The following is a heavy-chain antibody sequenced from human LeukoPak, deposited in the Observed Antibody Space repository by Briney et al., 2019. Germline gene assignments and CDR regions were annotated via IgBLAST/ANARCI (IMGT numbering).Heavy chain of an antibody. D-gene: IGHD5-24*01. CDR2: IYHSGST. V-gene: IGHV4-30-2*01. CDR3: AREAVEMATMYFDY. CDR1: GGSISSGGYS. Sequence: SETLSLTCAVSGGSISSGGYSWSWIRQPPGKGLEWIGYIYHSGSTYYNPSLKSRVTISVDRSKNQFSLKLSSVTAADTAVYYCAREAVEMATMYFDYWGQGTLVTVSS. J-gene: IGHJ4*02.